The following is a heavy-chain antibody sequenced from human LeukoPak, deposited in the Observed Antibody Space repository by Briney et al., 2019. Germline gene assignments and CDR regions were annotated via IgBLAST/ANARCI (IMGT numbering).Heavy chain of an antibody. V-gene: IGHV3-74*01. CDR3: ASNGPGDYYYYYGMDV. Sequence: GSLRLSCAASGFTFSSYWIHWVRQAPGKGLVWVSRINSDGSSTSYADSVKGRFTISRDNAKNTLYLQMNSLRAEDTAVYYCASNGPGDYYYYYGMDVWGQGTTVTVSS. D-gene: IGHD2-2*01. J-gene: IGHJ6*02. CDR1: GFTFSSYW. CDR2: INSDGSST.